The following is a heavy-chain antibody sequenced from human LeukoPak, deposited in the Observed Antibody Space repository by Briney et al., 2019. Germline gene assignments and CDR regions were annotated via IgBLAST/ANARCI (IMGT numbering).Heavy chain of an antibody. D-gene: IGHD5-18*01. V-gene: IGHV3-30-3*01. CDR2: ISYDGSNK. CDR1: GFTFSSYA. CDR3: ARDGPRPYSYGPIDY. J-gene: IGHJ4*02. Sequence: QPGRSLRLSCAAPGFTFSSYAMHWVRQAPGKGLEWVAVISYDGSNKYYADSVKGRFTISRDNSKNTLYLQMNSLRAEDTAVYYCARDGPRPYSYGPIDYWGQGTLVTVSP.